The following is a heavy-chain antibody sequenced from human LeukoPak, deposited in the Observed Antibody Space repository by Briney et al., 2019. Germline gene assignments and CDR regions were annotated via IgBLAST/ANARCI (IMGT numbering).Heavy chain of an antibody. V-gene: IGHV1-69*06. Sequence: SVKVSCKASGGTFSSYAISWVRQAPGQGLEWMGGIIPIFGTTNYAQKFQGRVTITADKSTSTAYMELSSLRSEDTAVYYCVKDFLGEPTDYWGQGTLVTVSS. CDR3: VKDFLGEPTDY. D-gene: IGHD1-14*01. CDR1: GGTFSSYA. J-gene: IGHJ4*02. CDR2: IIPIFGTT.